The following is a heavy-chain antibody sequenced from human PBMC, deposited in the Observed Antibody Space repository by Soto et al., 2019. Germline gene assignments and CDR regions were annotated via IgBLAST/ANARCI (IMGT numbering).Heavy chain of an antibody. CDR3: ARVYCSGGSCYSAWFDP. Sequence: SETLSLTCTVSGGSISSYYWSWIRQPPGKGLEWIGYIYYSGSTNYNPSLKSRVTISVDTSKNQFSLKLSSVTAADTAVYYCARVYCSGGSCYSAWFDPWGQGTLVTVSS. CDR1: GGSISSYY. D-gene: IGHD2-15*01. J-gene: IGHJ5*02. CDR2: IYYSGST. V-gene: IGHV4-59*01.